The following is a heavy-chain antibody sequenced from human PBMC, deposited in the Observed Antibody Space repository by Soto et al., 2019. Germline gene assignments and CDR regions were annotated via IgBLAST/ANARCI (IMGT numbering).Heavy chain of an antibody. CDR1: GITFSTYP. CDR3: AKGRRPFCSGGTCYWTDDY. Sequence: EVQLLESGGGVVQPGGSLRLACEASGITFSTYPMSWVRQAPGKGLEWVSAISDSGDGAYYGASVKGRFTISRDNSKNTLYLQMNVLRADGTAFYYCAKGRRPFCSGGTCYWTDDYWGLGTLVTVSS. J-gene: IGHJ4*02. V-gene: IGHV3-23*01. D-gene: IGHD2-15*01. CDR2: ISDSGDGA.